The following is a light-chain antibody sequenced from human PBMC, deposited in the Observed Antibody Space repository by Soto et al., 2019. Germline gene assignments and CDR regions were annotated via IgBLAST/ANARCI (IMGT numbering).Light chain of an antibody. J-gene: IGKJ1*01. Sequence: EIVLTQSPGTLSLSPGERATLSCRASRSVDSRFLAWYQQKGGQAPRVLMYGASIRATGIPDRFSGSGSGTDFTLSITRLEPEDFAVYYSQQYDSSRTFGQGTKVEMK. CDR1: RSVDSRF. CDR2: GAS. V-gene: IGKV3-20*01. CDR3: QQYDSSRT.